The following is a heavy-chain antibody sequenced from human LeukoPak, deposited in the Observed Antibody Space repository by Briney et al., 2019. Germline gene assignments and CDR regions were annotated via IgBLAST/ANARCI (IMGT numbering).Heavy chain of an antibody. Sequence: PRASVKVSCKASGFTFTSSAVQWVRQARGQRLEWIGWIVVGSGNTNYAQRLQGRVTITADESTGTAYMELSSLRSDDTAVYYCARELGGIVGATAPYKYPFDIWGQGTMVTVSS. CDR1: GFTFTSSA. CDR2: IVVGSGNT. V-gene: IGHV1-58*01. J-gene: IGHJ3*02. CDR3: ARELGGIVGATAPYKYPFDI. D-gene: IGHD1-26*01.